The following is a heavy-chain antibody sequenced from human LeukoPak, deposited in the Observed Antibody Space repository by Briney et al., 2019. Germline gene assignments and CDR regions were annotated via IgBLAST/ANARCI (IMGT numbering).Heavy chain of an antibody. CDR3: ARGGSSWNNWFDP. V-gene: IGHV4-4*07. J-gene: IGHJ5*02. D-gene: IGHD6-13*01. CDR2: IYSSGST. CDR1: GGSINSYY. Sequence: SEALSLTCTVSGGSINSYYWSWIRQPAGKGLEWIGRIYSSGSTNYNPSLKSRVIMSVDTSKNQFSLKLSSMTAADTAVYYCARGGSSWNNWFDPWGQGTLVTVSS.